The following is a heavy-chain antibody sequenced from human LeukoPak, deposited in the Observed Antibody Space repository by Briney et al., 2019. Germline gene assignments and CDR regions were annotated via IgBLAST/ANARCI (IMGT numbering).Heavy chain of an antibody. CDR3: ARDGQLWSPRGSDYFDY. V-gene: IGHV3-48*02. J-gene: IGHJ4*02. CDR2: ISNSSSTI. D-gene: IGHD5-18*01. Sequence: PGGSLRLSCAASGFTFSSYSMNWVRQAPGKGLEWVSYISNSSSTIYYADSVKGRFTISRDNAKNSLYLQMNSLRDEDTAVYYCARDGQLWSPRGSDYFDYWGQGTLVTVSS. CDR1: GFTFSSYS.